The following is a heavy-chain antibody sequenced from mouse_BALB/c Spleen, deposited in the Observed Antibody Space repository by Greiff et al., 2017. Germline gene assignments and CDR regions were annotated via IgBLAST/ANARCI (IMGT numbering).Heavy chain of an antibody. V-gene: IGHV1S137*01. CDR3: ARSTAYYAMDY. CDR1: GYTFTDYA. D-gene: IGHD1-2*01. Sequence: QVQLQQSGAELVRPGVSVKISCKGSGYTFTDYAMHWVKQSHAKSLEWIGVISTYYGDASYNQKFKGKATMTVDKSSSTAYMELARLTSEDSAIYYFARSTAYYAMDYWGQGTSVTVSS. CDR2: ISTYYGDA. J-gene: IGHJ4*01.